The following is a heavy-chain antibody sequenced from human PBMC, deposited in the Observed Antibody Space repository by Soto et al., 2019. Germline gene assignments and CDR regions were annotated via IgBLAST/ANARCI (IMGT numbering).Heavy chain of an antibody. CDR3: AKDFVFGLSGYFQH. J-gene: IGHJ1*01. D-gene: IGHD3-10*01. Sequence: GGSLRLSCAASVLTFSSYAMSWVRQAPGKGLEWVSAISGSGGSTYYADSVKGRFTISRDNSKNTLYLQMNSLRAEDTAVYYCAKDFVFGLSGYFQHWGQGTLVTVSS. V-gene: IGHV3-23*01. CDR1: VLTFSSYA. CDR2: ISGSGGST.